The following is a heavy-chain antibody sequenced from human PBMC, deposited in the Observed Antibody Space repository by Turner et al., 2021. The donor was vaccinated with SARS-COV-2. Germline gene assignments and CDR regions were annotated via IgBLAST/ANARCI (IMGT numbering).Heavy chain of an antibody. V-gene: IGHV4-39*01. D-gene: IGHD1-1*01. CDR2: IYYSGST. CDR1: GASISSSSYS. Sequence: QLQLQESGPGLVKPSDTLSLTCSVAGASISSSSYSWGWIRQPPGKGLECIGTIYYSGSTYYNPSLKSRVTISVDTSKNQFSLKLSSVTAADTAVYYCAGEETGRYYYYCGMDVWGQGTTVTVSS. J-gene: IGHJ6*02. CDR3: AGEETGRYYYYCGMDV.